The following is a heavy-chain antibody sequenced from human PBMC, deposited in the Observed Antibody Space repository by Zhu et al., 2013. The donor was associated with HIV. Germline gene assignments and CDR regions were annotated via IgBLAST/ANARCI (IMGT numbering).Heavy chain of an antibody. Sequence: QVQLQQWGAGLLKPSETLSLTCGVSGGSFSSYYWSWIRQPPGQGLEWIGDIGPSGRTAYNPALNSRVTISADTSKKQVSLKVTSMTATDTAVYYCARGRGASQATGGQGVLVSVS. CDR1: GGSFSSYY. J-gene: IGHJ4*02. CDR3: ARGRGASQAT. CDR2: IGPSGRT. V-gene: IGHV4-34*01. D-gene: IGHD2-21*02.